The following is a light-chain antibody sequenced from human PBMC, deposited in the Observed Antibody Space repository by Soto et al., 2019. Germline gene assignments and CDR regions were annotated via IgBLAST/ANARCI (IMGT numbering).Light chain of an antibody. Sequence: EIVLTQSPGTLSLSPGERATLSCRASQSVSSSYLAWYQQTPGQAPRLLIYGASSRATGIPDRFSGSGSVTDFTLTISRLEPEDFAVYYCQQYGGSPYTFGQGTRLEIK. V-gene: IGKV3-20*01. CDR1: QSVSSSY. J-gene: IGKJ2*01. CDR3: QQYGGSPYT. CDR2: GAS.